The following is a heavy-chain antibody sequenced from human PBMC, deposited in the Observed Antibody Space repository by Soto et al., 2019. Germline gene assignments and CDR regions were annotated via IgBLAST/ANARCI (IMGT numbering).Heavy chain of an antibody. Sequence: QLQLQESGPGLVKPSQTLSLACTVSGGSFSSGGYYWSWIRQLPGKGLEWIGYIYYSGSNYYNPSLKSRFTISLDTSKNQFSLKLSSVTDADTAVYYCARATSFSGHHGYWGQGTLVTVSS. J-gene: IGHJ4*02. V-gene: IGHV4-31*03. CDR1: GGSFSSGGYY. CDR2: IYYSGSN. CDR3: ARATSFSGHHGY. D-gene: IGHD2-8*02.